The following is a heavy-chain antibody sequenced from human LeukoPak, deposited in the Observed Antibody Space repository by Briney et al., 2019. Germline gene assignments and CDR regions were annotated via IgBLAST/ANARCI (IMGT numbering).Heavy chain of an antibody. V-gene: IGHV1-3*03. CDR1: GYTFTSYA. CDR2: INAGNGNT. D-gene: IGHD3-3*01. Sequence: ASVKVSCKASGYTFTSYAMHWVRQAPGQRLEWMGWINAGNGNTKYSQEFQGRVTITRDTSASTAYMELSSLRSEDMAVYYCARSDRLHYDFWSGYNDYYFDYWGQGTLVTVSS. CDR3: ARSDRLHYDFWSGYNDYYFDY. J-gene: IGHJ4*02.